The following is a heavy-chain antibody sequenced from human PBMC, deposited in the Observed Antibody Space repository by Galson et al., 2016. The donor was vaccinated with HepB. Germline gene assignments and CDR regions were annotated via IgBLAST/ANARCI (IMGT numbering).Heavy chain of an antibody. CDR1: GGSLSDTNYY. CDR3: SISHMSLLGDAFDI. Sequence: ETLSLTCSVSGGSLSDTNYYWGWIRQPPGKGLEWIGIIYYTGNTYYNPYLNSRVTISADTSKNQFSLRLTSVTAADTAVYYCSISHMSLLGDAFDIWGQGTMVTVSS. J-gene: IGHJ3*02. V-gene: IGHV4-39*01. CDR2: IYYTGNT.